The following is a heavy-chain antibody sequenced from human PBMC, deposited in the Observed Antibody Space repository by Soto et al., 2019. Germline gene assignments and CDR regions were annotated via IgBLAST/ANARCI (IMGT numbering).Heavy chain of an antibody. CDR1: GFTFSSYA. J-gene: IGHJ3*02. D-gene: IGHD6-13*01. V-gene: IGHV3-23*01. CDR3: AAAARDAFDI. CDR2: ISGSGGST. Sequence: GGSMRLSCAASGFTFSSYAVSWVRQAPGKGLEWVSAISGSGGSTYYADSVKGRFTISRDNSKNTLYLQMNSLRAEDTAVYYCAAAARDAFDIWGQGTMVTVSS.